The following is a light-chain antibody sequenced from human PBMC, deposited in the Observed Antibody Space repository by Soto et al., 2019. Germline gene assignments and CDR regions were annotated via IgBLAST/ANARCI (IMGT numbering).Light chain of an antibody. J-gene: IGKJ1*01. CDR3: QQSYSTPWT. V-gene: IGKV1-39*01. CDR1: QSTSSY. Sequence: DIRLTQSPSTLSAAVGDRVTITCRASQSTSSYLNWYQQKPGKAPKLLIYAASSLQSGVPSRFSGSGSGTDFTLTISSLQPEDFATYYCQQSYSTPWTFGQGTKVDIK. CDR2: AAS.